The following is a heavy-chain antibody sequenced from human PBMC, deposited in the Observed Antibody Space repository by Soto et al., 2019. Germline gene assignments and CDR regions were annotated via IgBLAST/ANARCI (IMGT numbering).Heavy chain of an antibody. Sequence: SETLSLTCAVYGGSFSGYYWSWIRQPPGKGLEWIGEINHSGSTNYNPSLKSRVTISVSTSKNQLALKLSSVTAADTAVYYCAKAYYYGSGSYYTSSGRRGYYYYMDVWGKGTTVTVSS. J-gene: IGHJ6*03. CDR3: AKAYYYGSGSYYTSSGRRGYYYYMDV. CDR1: GGSFSGYY. CDR2: INHSGST. V-gene: IGHV4-34*01. D-gene: IGHD3-10*01.